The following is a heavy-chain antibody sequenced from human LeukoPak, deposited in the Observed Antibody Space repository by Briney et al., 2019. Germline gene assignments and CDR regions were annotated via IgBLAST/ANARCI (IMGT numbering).Heavy chain of an antibody. CDR1: RFTFSTYG. J-gene: IGHJ4*02. D-gene: IGHD4-17*01. CDR3: AKYMGTVTKFDY. CDR2: IRYDGSNK. V-gene: IGHV3-30*02. Sequence: GGSLRLSCAASRFTFSTYGMHWVRQAPGKGLEWVALIRYDGSNKYYADSVKGRFTISRDNSQNTLYLQMNSLRAEDTAVYYCAKYMGTVTKFDYWGQGTLVTVSS.